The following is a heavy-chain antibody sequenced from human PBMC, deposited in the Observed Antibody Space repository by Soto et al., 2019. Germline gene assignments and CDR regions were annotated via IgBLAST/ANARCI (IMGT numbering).Heavy chain of an antibody. CDR1: GYTFTSYY. Sequence: GASVKVSCKASGYTFTSYYMHWVRQAPGQGLEWMGIINPSGGSTSYAQKFKGRVTMTRDTSTSTVYMELSSLRSEDTAVYYCATRRGSGYYRVSYYYGMDVWGQGTTVTVSS. V-gene: IGHV1-46*01. CDR3: ATRRGSGYYRVSYYYGMDV. D-gene: IGHD3-3*01. J-gene: IGHJ6*02. CDR2: INPSGGST.